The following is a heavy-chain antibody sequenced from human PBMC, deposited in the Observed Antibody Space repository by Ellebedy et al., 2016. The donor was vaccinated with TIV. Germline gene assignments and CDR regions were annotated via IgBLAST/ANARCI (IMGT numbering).Heavy chain of an antibody. D-gene: IGHD3-16*01. CDR1: GFTSSNYA. CDR2: FGVSGDSP. Sequence: GESLKISCAASGFTSSNYALSWVRQAPGRGLEWVSGFGVSGDSPYYADSVKGRFTISRDNAKTSLYLQMNSLRAEDTAVYYCARGGGRWALDVWGQGTTVTVSS. J-gene: IGHJ6*02. CDR3: ARGGGRWALDV. V-gene: IGHV3-23*01.